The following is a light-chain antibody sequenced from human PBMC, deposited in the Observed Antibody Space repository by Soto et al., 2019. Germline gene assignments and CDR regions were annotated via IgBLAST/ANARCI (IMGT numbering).Light chain of an antibody. CDR3: QTWGSGIAV. J-gene: IGLJ2*01. CDR1: SGHRNYA. V-gene: IGLV4-69*01. CDR2: LNSDGSH. Sequence: QSVLTQSPSASASLGASVKLTCTLSSGHRNYAIAWHQQQSEKGPRYLMKLNSDGSHSKGDGIPDRFSGSSSGAERYLTISSLQSEDEADYYCQTWGSGIAVFGGGTKLTVL.